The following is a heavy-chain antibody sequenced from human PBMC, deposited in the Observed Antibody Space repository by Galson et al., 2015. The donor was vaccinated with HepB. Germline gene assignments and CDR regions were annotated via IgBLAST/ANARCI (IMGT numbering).Heavy chain of an antibody. J-gene: IGHJ3*02. D-gene: IGHD6-19*01. CDR3: AKLSSSGWSEDAFDI. Sequence: SLRLSCAASGFTFSSYGMHWVRQAPGKGLGWVAVISYDGSNKYYADSVKGRFTISRDNSKNTLYLQMNSLRAEDTAVYYCAKLSSSGWSEDAFDIWGQGTMVTVSS. CDR1: GFTFSSYG. V-gene: IGHV3-30*18. CDR2: ISYDGSNK.